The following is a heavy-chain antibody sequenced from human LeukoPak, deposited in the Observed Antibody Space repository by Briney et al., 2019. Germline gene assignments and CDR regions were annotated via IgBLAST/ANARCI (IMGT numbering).Heavy chain of an antibody. Sequence: GSLRLSCAASGFTFSTYWMHWVRQVPGKGLEWIGEINHSGSTNYNPSLKSRVTISVDTSKNQFSLKLSSVTAADTAVYYCARIAWYYGSGKYFDYWGQGTLVTVSS. CDR2: INHSGST. CDR1: GFTFSTYW. CDR3: ARIAWYYGSGKYFDY. D-gene: IGHD3-10*01. V-gene: IGHV4-34*01. J-gene: IGHJ4*02.